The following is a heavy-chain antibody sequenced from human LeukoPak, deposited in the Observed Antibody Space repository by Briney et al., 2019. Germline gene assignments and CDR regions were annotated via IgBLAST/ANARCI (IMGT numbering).Heavy chain of an antibody. CDR3: ARAEVEMPTVFDY. V-gene: IGHV3-23*01. J-gene: IGHJ4*02. CDR1: GFTFSSYA. D-gene: IGHD5-24*01. CDR2: ISGSGGST. Sequence: GGSLRLSCAASGFTFSSYAMSWFRQAPGKGLEWVSAISGSGGSTYYADSVKGRFTISRDNSKNTLYLQMNSLRAEDTAVYYCARAEVEMPTVFDYWGQGTLVTVSS.